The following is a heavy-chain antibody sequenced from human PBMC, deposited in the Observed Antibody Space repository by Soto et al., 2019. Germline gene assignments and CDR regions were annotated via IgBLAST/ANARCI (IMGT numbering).Heavy chain of an antibody. V-gene: IGHV1-69*06. CDR2: IIPIFGTA. J-gene: IGHJ6*02. CDR3: ASHRGGFDYYYGMDV. D-gene: IGHD3-16*01. CDR1: GGTFSSYA. Sequence: SVNVSCKASGGTFSSYAISWVRQAPGQGLEWMGGIIPIFGTANYAQKFQGRVTITADKSTSTAYMELSSLRSEDTAVYYCASHRGGFDYYYGMDVWGQGTTVTVSS.